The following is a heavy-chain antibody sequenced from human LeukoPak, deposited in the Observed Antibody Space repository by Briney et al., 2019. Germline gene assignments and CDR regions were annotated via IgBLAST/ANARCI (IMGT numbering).Heavy chain of an antibody. V-gene: IGHV4-59*01. CDR1: GGSISSYY. D-gene: IGHD6-6*01. Sequence: SETLSLTCTVSGGSISSYYWSWIRQPPGKGLEYIGYIYYSGSTNYNPSLKSRVTISVDTSKNQFSLKLSSVTAADTAVYYCASAEYSRSAPGYWGQGTLVTVSS. CDR3: ASAEYSRSAPGY. CDR2: IYYSGST. J-gene: IGHJ4*02.